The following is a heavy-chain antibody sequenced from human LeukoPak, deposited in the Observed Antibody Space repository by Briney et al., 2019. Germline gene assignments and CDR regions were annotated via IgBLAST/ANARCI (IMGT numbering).Heavy chain of an antibody. V-gene: IGHV3-66*02. Sequence: GGSLRLSCAVSGFTVSSNYMSWVSQAPGKGLEWVSVIYSGGSAYYADSMKGRFTVSRDNSKNTLYLQMNSLRAEDTAVYYCARTDVSGSYDAFDIWGQGTMVTVSS. CDR1: GFTVSSNY. CDR3: ARTDVSGSYDAFDI. D-gene: IGHD6-25*01. J-gene: IGHJ3*02. CDR2: IYSGGSA.